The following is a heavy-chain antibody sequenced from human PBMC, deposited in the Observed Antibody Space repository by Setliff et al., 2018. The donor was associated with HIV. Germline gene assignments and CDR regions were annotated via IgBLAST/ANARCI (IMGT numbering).Heavy chain of an antibody. CDR3: ARPLRFGTLNTAFDI. Sequence: PGESLKISCKGSGYTFGNHWIGWVRQMPGKGLEWMGVIYPADSDARYSPSFQSQVTMSVDKSISTAYLQWRSLEASDTAMYYCARPLRFGTLNTAFDIWGQGTMVTVSS. CDR1: GYTFGNHW. CDR2: IYPADSDA. V-gene: IGHV5-51*01. J-gene: IGHJ3*02. D-gene: IGHD3-16*01.